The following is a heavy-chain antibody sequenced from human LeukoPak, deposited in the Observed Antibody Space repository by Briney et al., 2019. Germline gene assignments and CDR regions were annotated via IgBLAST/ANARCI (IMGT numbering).Heavy chain of an antibody. CDR2: ISSSSSYI. CDR1: GFTFSSYS. D-gene: IGHD1-26*01. J-gene: IGHJ4*02. V-gene: IGHV3-21*01. Sequence: TGGSLRLSXAASGFTFSSYSMNWVRQAPGKGLEWVSSISSSSSYIDYADSVKGRFTISRDNAKNSLYLQMNSLRAEDTAVYYCARDKEGATEYWGQGTLVTVSS. CDR3: ARDKEGATEY.